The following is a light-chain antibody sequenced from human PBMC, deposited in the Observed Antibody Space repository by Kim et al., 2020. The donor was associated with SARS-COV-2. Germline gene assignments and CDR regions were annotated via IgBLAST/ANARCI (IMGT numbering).Light chain of an antibody. CDR2: EVS. Sequence: PSVTISCPGTSIDVGSYNRVPWYQQPPGTAPKLMIYEVSNRPSGVPDRFSGSKSGNTASLTISGLQAEDEADYYCSSYTSSSTLVFGGGTQLTVL. CDR1: SIDVGSYNR. CDR3: SSYTSSSTLV. V-gene: IGLV2-18*02. J-gene: IGLJ2*01.